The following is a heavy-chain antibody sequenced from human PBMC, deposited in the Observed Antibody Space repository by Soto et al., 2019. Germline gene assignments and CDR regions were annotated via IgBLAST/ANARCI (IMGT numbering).Heavy chain of an antibody. V-gene: IGHV1-18*01. J-gene: IGHJ6*02. D-gene: IGHD2-21*02. CDR1: GYTFTSYG. Sequence: ASVKVSCNASGYTFTSYGISWVRQAPGQGLEWMGWISAYNGNTNYAQKLQGRVTMTTDTSTSTAYMELRSLRSDDTAVYYCARGLGDAYYYYGMDVWGQGTTVTVSS. CDR2: ISAYNGNT. CDR3: ARGLGDAYYYYGMDV.